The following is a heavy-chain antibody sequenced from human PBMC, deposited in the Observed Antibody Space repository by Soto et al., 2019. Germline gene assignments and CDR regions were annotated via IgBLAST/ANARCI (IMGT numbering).Heavy chain of an antibody. Sequence: GASVKVSCKASGYTFTSYYMHWVRQAPGQGLEWMGIINPSGGSTSYAQKFQGRVTMTRDTSTSTVYMELSSLRSEDTAVYYCARDGVLVPAAPYNWFDPWGQGTLVTVS. CDR1: GYTFTSYY. J-gene: IGHJ5*02. CDR3: ARDGVLVPAAPYNWFDP. V-gene: IGHV1-46*01. CDR2: INPSGGST. D-gene: IGHD2-2*01.